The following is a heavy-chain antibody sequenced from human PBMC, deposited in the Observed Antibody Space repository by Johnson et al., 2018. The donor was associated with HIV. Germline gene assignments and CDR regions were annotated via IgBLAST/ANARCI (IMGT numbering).Heavy chain of an antibody. CDR1: GFTFDDYG. CDR2: INWNGDNT. D-gene: IGHD3-22*01. J-gene: IGHJ3*02. V-gene: IGHV3-20*04. CDR3: ARVRTGDSSGYHDAFDI. Sequence: VQLVESGGGVGRPVGSLRLSCAASGFTFDDYGMNWVRQAPGKGLEWVSGINWNGDNTGYADSVQGRFTISRDNARNSMYLQMNSLRVEDTALYYCARVRTGDSSGYHDAFDIWGQGTMVTVSS.